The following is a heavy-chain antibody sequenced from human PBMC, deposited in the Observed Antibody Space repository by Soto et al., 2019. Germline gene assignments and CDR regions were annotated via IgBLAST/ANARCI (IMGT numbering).Heavy chain of an antibody. V-gene: IGHV3-23*01. CDR3: AKGSASSRPYFFDY. D-gene: IGHD2-2*01. J-gene: IGHJ4*02. Sequence: GGSLRLSCAASGFAFSNYVMSWVRQSPGKGLEWVSAITGSSGDTYHADSVKGRFTISRDNTKNTLYLQMNSLKAEDTAVYYCAKGSASSRPYFFDYWGQGTLVPVSA. CDR1: GFAFSNYV. CDR2: ITGSSGDT.